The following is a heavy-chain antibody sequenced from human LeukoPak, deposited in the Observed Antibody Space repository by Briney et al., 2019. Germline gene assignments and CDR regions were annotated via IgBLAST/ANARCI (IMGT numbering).Heavy chain of an antibody. J-gene: IGHJ4*02. CDR3: AGYYDYVWGSYRYNGPFDY. D-gene: IGHD3-16*02. CDR1: GFTFSDYS. CDR2: IGSGGTTI. Sequence: WGSLSLTCAASGFTFSDYSVNWVRQAPGKGLEWVSYIGSGGTTIYYADSVKGRFTISRVNAKNSLYLQMNSLRDEDTAVYYCAGYYDYVWGSYRYNGPFDYWGQGTLVTVSS. V-gene: IGHV3-48*02.